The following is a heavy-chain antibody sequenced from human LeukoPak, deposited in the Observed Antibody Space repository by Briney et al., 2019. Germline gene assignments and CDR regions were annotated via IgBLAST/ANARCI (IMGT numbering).Heavy chain of an antibody. V-gene: IGHV3-9*03. J-gene: IGHJ3*02. CDR2: ISWNSGSI. Sequence: GRSLRLSCAASGFTFDDYAMRWVRQAPGKGLEWVSGISWNSGSIGYADSVKGRFTISRDNAKNSLYLQMNSLRAEDMALYYCAKANTIDAFDIWGQGTMVTVSS. CDR3: AKANTIDAFDI. D-gene: IGHD5-24*01. CDR1: GFTFDDYA.